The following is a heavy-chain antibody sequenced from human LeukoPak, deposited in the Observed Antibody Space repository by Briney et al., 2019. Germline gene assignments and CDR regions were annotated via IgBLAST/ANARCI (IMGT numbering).Heavy chain of an antibody. V-gene: IGHV4-39*01. CDR3: SRXXIVLVVAXXPLHAVRYYYYCMDV. Sequence: PSETLSLTCTVSGGSLSSSSYYWGWVRQPPGRGLEWIGSIYYSGSTYYNPSLKSRVTISVNMSKNQFSLKLSAVTAAEPAGYYFSRXXIVLVVAXXPLHAVRYYYYCMDVWGQGTTVTVSS. CDR1: GGSLSSSSYY. D-gene: IGHD2-15*01. J-gene: IGHJ6*02. CDR2: IYYSGST.